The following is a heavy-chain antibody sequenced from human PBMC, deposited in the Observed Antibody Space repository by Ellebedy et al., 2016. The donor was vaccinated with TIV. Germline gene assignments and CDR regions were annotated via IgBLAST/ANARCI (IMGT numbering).Heavy chain of an antibody. V-gene: IGHV1-18*04. CDR3: ARRSTSYFDNSGDDY. CDR2: ISNYNGNT. J-gene: IGHJ4*02. CDR1: GYIFIAYG. Sequence: AASVKVSCKASGYIFIAYGISWARQAPGQGLEWMGWISNYNGNTNYAQKFQGRVTMTTDTSTSTAYMELRSLRADDTAVYYCARRSTSYFDNSGDDYWGPGTLVTVSS. D-gene: IGHD3-9*01.